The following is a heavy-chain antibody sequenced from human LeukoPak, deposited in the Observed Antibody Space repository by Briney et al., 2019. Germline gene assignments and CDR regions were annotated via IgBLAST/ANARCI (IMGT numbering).Heavy chain of an antibody. CDR3: AREIYYYGSRGMDV. CDR1: GGSIRSDY. V-gene: IGHV4-4*07. D-gene: IGHD3-10*01. CDR2: IYTSGST. Sequence: SETLSLTCTVSGGSIRSDYWSWIRQPAGKGLEWIGRIYTSGSTNYNPSLKSRVTMSVDTSKNQFSLKLSSVTAADTAVYYCAREIYYYGSRGMDVWGQGTTVTVPS. J-gene: IGHJ6*02.